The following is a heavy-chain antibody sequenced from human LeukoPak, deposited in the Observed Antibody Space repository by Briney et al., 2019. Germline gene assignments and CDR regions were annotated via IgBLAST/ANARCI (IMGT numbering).Heavy chain of an antibody. Sequence: ASVKVSCKASGFTFTSSAMQWVRQARGQRLEWIGWIVVGSGNTNYAQKFQGRVTMTRNTSISTAYMELSSLRSEDTAVYYCARGRTPYYYGSGNPDYWGQGTLVTVSS. CDR1: GFTFTSSA. CDR2: IVVGSGNT. V-gene: IGHV1-58*02. D-gene: IGHD3-10*01. CDR3: ARGRTPYYYGSGNPDY. J-gene: IGHJ4*02.